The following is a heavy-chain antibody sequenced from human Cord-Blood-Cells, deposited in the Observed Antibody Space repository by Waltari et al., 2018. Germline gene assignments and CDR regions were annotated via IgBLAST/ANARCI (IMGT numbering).Heavy chain of an antibody. V-gene: IGHV4-38-2*01. CDR1: GYSISSGYY. J-gene: IGHJ4*02. CDR3: ARSGVGFCGGDCYWFDY. D-gene: IGHD2-21*01. Sequence: QVQLQESGPGLVKPSETLSLTCAVSGYSISSGYYWGWIRQPPGRGLEWIGSIYNSGRPDYTPAIRSRGTISVDTSKNQFSLKLSSVTAADTAVYYCARSGVGFCGGDCYWFDYWGQGTLVTVSS. CDR2: IYNSGRP.